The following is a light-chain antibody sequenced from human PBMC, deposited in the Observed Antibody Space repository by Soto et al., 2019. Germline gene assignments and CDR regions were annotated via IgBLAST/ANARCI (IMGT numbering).Light chain of an antibody. V-gene: IGKV1-39*01. CDR3: QQSYNNPWT. J-gene: IGKJ1*01. Sequence: DIQLTRPPSSLSASVGDRVTITCRTSQRNSTHLDWYHQKPGKAPKLLIHAASSLQSGVPSRFSGSGSGTDFTLTISSLQPEDFATYYCQQSYNNPWTFGQGTKVDIK. CDR2: AAS. CDR1: QRNSTH.